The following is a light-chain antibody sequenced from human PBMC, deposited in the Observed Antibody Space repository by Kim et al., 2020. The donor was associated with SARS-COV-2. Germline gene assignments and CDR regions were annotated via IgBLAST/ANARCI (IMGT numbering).Light chain of an antibody. J-gene: IGLJ3*02. V-gene: IGLV2-23*02. CDR1: SSDVGSYNL. CDR2: EVS. Sequence: GQSITISCTGTSSDVGSYNLVSWYQQHQGKAPKVMIYEVSKRPSGVSNRFSGSKSGNTASLTISGLQAEDEADYYCCSYAGSSTLVFGGGTQLTVL. CDR3: CSYAGSSTLV.